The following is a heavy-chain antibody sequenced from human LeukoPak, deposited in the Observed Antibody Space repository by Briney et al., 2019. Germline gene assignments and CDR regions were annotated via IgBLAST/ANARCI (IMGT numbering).Heavy chain of an antibody. Sequence: PSETLSLTCTVSGGSISSGGYYWSWIRQHPGTGLEWIGYIYYSGSTYYNPSLKSRVTISVDTSKNQFSLKLSSVTAADTAVYYCARESFMTTVTTVSYEAIDYWGQGTLVTVSS. J-gene: IGHJ4*02. D-gene: IGHD4-17*01. CDR1: GGSISSGGYY. V-gene: IGHV4-31*03. CDR2: IYYSGST. CDR3: ARESFMTTVTTVSYEAIDY.